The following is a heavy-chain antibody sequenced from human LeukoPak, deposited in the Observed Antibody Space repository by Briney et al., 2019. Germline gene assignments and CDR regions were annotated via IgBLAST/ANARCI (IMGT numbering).Heavy chain of an antibody. Sequence: ASVKVSCKASGGTFSSYAISWVRQAPGQGLEWMGRIIPISGTANYAQKFQGRVTITADKSTSTAYIELSSLRSEDTAVYYCTVSDIVVASWFDPWGQGTLVTVSS. V-gene: IGHV1-69*06. CDR2: IIPISGTA. CDR3: TVSDIVVASWFDP. CDR1: GGTFSSYA. D-gene: IGHD5-12*01. J-gene: IGHJ5*02.